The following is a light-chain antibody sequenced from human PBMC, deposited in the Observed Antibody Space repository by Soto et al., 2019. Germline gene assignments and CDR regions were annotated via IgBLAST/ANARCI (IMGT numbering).Light chain of an antibody. CDR3: GSYTGNIYV. Sequence: SALTQPASVHASPGQSITIYGTGTSGDAGGYKFVSWYQQHPGKAPKLMIYEVSNRPSGVSSRFSGSKSGNTASLTISGLQAEEEADYFCGSYTGNIYVFGHGTKVTVL. V-gene: IGLV2-14*01. J-gene: IGLJ1*01. CDR1: SGDAGGYKF. CDR2: EVS.